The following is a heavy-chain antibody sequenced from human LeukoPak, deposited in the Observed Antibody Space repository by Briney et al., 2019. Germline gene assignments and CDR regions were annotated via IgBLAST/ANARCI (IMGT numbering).Heavy chain of an antibody. V-gene: IGHV3-30*18. Sequence: GGSLRLSCAASGFTFSSYGMHWVRQAPGKGLEWVAVISYDGSNKYYADSVKGRFTISRDNSKNTLYLQMNSLRAEDTAVYYCAKGARGKNYYYGMDVWGKGTTVTVSS. J-gene: IGHJ6*04. CDR3: AKGARGKNYYYGMDV. CDR2: ISYDGSNK. CDR1: GFTFSSYG.